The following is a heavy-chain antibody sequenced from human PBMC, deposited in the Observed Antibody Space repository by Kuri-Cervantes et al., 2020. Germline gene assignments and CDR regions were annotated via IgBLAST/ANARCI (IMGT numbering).Heavy chain of an antibody. D-gene: IGHD4/OR15-4a*01. CDR1: GFTFDDYA. Sequence: GGSLRLSCAASGFTFDDYAMHWARQAPGRGLEWVSGISWNSGDIGFADSVRGRFTISRDNAKNTLYLQMNSLTTEDTALYYCARHPAHHYDAVGPFDSWGQGTLVTVSS. CDR2: ISWNSGDI. J-gene: IGHJ4*02. V-gene: IGHV3-9*01. CDR3: ARHPAHHYDAVGPFDS.